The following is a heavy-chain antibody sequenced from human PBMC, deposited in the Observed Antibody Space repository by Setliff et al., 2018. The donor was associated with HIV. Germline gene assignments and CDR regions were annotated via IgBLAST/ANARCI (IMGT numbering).Heavy chain of an antibody. CDR2: IDPSDSYT. D-gene: IGHD3-10*01. Sequence: PGESLKISCKGSGYSFTSNWIGWVRQMPGKGLEWMGKIDPSDSYTDYSPSFQGHVTISVDRSINTAYLQWSSLKASDTAVYYCARLLRGGGDYFDYWGQGTLVTVSS. V-gene: IGHV5-10-1*01. J-gene: IGHJ4*02. CDR3: ARLLRGGGDYFDY. CDR1: GYSFTSNW.